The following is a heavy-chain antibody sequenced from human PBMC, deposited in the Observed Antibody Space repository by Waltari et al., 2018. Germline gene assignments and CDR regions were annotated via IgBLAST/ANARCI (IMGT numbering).Heavy chain of an antibody. V-gene: IGHV4-39*07. CDR3: ARGGGGVATPRL. Sequence: QLQLQESGPGLVKPSETLSLTCTVSGGSISSSSYYWGWIRQPPGKGLEWIGSIYYSGSTYYNPSLKSRVTIAVDTSKNQFSLKLSSVTAADTAVYYCARGGGGVATPRLWGQGTLVTVSS. CDR2: IYYSGST. D-gene: IGHD5-12*01. CDR1: GGSISSSSYY. J-gene: IGHJ4*02.